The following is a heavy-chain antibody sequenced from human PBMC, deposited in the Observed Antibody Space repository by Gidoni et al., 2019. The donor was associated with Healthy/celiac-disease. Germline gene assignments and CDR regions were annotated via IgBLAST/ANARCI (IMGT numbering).Heavy chain of an antibody. Sequence: EVQLLESGGGVVQPGGSLRLSCESSGGTFINYAMGWVRQAAGKGLVWVSVISGSGGSTYSADSVQGRFTISRDNSKNTLYLQMNSLRAEDTAVYYCAKPNSGSYLYYYYGMDVWGQGTTVTFSS. D-gene: IGHD1-26*01. V-gene: IGHV3-23*01. CDR2: ISGSGGST. CDR3: AKPNSGSYLYYYYGMDV. CDR1: GGTFINYA. J-gene: IGHJ6*02.